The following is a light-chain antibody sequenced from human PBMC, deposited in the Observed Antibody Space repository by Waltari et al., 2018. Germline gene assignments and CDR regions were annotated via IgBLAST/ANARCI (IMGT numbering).Light chain of an antibody. Sequence: DVLMTQSPVSLAVTLGQSASISCRSSQSLLYSDGNTYLNWFHQRPGQSPRRLIYKISRRESGVPDRVSGSGSDTEYTLKIRRVEAKDVVFYFCMQDSHWPRTFGQGTKVEIK. CDR3: MQDSHWPRT. V-gene: IGKV2-30*01. CDR2: KIS. CDR1: QSLLYSDGNTY. J-gene: IGKJ1*01.